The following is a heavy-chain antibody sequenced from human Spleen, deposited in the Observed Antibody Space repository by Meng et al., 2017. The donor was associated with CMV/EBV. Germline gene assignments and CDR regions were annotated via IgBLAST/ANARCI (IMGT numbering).Heavy chain of an antibody. V-gene: IGHV4-59*01. D-gene: IGHD1-1*01. CDR2: IYYSGRT. CDR3: ARLGTTGTIDY. CDR1: GGSTSSNY. Sequence: SETLSLTCTVSGGSTSSNYWSWNRQPPGKGLEWNGYIYYSGRTNYNPTLKSRVTLSVDTSKNQFSLKVTSVTAADTAVYYCARLGTTGTIDYWGQGTLVTVSS. J-gene: IGHJ4*02.